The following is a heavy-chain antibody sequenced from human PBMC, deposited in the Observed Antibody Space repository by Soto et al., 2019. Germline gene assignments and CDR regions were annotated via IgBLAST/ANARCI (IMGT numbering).Heavy chain of an antibody. Sequence: QVQLVESGGVVVQPGGSLRLSCGASGFTFSRHAMHWVRQAPGKGLEWVATIWHDGSKRYYVDPVKGRFTISRDDSKNTQYLQMDSLRAEDTALYYCARSLKAYGASGDNWFDPWGQGTLVTVSS. CDR1: GFTFSRHA. CDR2: IWHDGSKR. D-gene: IGHD4-17*01. V-gene: IGHV3-33*01. J-gene: IGHJ5*02. CDR3: ARSLKAYGASGDNWFDP.